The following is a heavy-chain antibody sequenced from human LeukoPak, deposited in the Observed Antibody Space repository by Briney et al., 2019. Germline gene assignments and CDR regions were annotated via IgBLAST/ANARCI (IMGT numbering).Heavy chain of an antibody. D-gene: IGHD1-26*01. J-gene: IGHJ4*02. V-gene: IGHV3-33*08. CDR2: VWYDDAVK. CDR1: GFTFSNYG. CDR3: AREIRGYSYFDY. Sequence: GGSLELSCAASGFTFSNYGMHWVRQAPGKGLEWLAVVWYDDAVKNYADSVKGRFTISRDNSKNTLFLQMNNLSAEDTAVYYCAREIRGYSYFDYWGQGTLVTVSS.